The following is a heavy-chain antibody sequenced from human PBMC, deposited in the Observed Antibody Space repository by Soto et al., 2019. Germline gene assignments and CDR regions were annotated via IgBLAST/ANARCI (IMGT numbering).Heavy chain of an antibody. V-gene: IGHV5-51*01. D-gene: IGHD3-22*01. Sequence: GESLKISCSGSGYSFANYWIGWVRQMPGKGLEWMGIIYPSDSDTRYSPSFQGQVTISADKSISTAYLQWNSLKASDTAMYFCARGDSSDYSTTTPADYWGQGTLVTVSS. J-gene: IGHJ4*02. CDR2: IYPSDSDT. CDR1: GYSFANYW. CDR3: ARGDSSDYSTTTPADY.